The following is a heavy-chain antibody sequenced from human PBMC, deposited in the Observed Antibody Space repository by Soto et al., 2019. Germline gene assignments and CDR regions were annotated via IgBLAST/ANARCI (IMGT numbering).Heavy chain of an antibody. Sequence: TLSLTCTVSGGSISSYYWSWIRRPPGKGLEWIGYIYNSGSTHSNPSLQSRVTISVDTSKNQFSLKLSSVTAADTGIYYCARARITMVREVIKYNMDVWGQGTTVTVSS. D-gene: IGHD3-10*01. CDR1: GGSISSYY. V-gene: IGHV4-59*01. CDR2: IYNSGST. J-gene: IGHJ6*02. CDR3: ARARITMVREVIKYNMDV.